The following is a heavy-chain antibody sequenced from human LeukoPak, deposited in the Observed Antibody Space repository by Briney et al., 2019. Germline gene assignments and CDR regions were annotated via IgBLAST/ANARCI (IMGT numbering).Heavy chain of an antibody. Sequence: PSETLSLTCAVYGGSFSGYYWSWIRQPPGKGLEWIGEINHSGSTNYNPSLKSRVTISVDTSKNQFSLKLSSVTAADTAVYYCARYGASEDAFDIWGQGTMVTASS. CDR2: INHSGST. J-gene: IGHJ3*02. D-gene: IGHD4/OR15-4a*01. CDR3: ARYGASEDAFDI. V-gene: IGHV4-34*01. CDR1: GGSFSGYY.